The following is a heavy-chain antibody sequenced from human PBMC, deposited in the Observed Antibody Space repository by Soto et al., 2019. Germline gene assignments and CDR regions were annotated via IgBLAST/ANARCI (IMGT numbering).Heavy chain of an antibody. Sequence: QVQLVESGGGVVQPGRSLRLSCAASGFSFSSYGMHWVRQAPGKGLEWVALIWYDGSNKYYADSVKGRFTISRDNSKITLYLKMNNLRAEDTAMYYCARDREEVAVKVSWFDPWGQGTLLTVSS. V-gene: IGHV3-33*01. CDR1: GFSFSSYG. CDR2: IWYDGSNK. D-gene: IGHD6-19*01. J-gene: IGHJ5*02. CDR3: ARDREEVAVKVSWFDP.